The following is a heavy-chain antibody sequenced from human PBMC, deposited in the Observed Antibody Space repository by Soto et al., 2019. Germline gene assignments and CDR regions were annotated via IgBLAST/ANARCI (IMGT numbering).Heavy chain of an antibody. CDR1: GFTFEDYA. D-gene: IGHD3-16*02. J-gene: IGHJ5*02. V-gene: IGHV3-9*01. CDR3: AKDLGYRSYKWFDP. CDR2: ISWNSGSK. Sequence: PGGSLRLSCAASGFTFEDYAMHWVRQAPGKGLEWVSGISWNSGSKDYADSVKGRFTISRDNAKNSLYLQMNSLRAEDTALYYCAKDLGYRSYKWFDPWGQGTLVTVSS.